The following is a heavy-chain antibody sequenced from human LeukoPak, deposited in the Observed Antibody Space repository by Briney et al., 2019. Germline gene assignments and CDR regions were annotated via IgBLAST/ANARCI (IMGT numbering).Heavy chain of an antibody. D-gene: IGHD2-15*01. J-gene: IGHJ5*02. Sequence: GGSLRLSCEASGFTFSNYAVAWVRQAPGKGLEWVSTVVGGGATFYADSVKGRFTISRDNSKNTMYLQIDSLRGDDTEVYQCSKYGVVLPPGSHIPHWFDPWGQGCLVTVSS. CDR3: SKYGVVLPPGSHIPHWFDP. V-gene: IGHV3-23*01. CDR1: GFTFSNYA. CDR2: VVGGGAT.